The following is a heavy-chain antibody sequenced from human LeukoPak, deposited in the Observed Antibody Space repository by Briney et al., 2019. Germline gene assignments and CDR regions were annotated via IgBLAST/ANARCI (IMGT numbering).Heavy chain of an antibody. J-gene: IGHJ4*02. Sequence: GGSLRLSCAASGFTFSSYAMHWVRQAPGKGLEWVAVISYDGSNKYYADSVKGRFTISRDNAKNSLYLQMNSLRAEDTAVYYCARRGSYYPIDYWGQGTLVTVSS. D-gene: IGHD1-26*01. V-gene: IGHV3-30*04. CDR1: GFTFSSYA. CDR3: ARRGSYYPIDY. CDR2: ISYDGSNK.